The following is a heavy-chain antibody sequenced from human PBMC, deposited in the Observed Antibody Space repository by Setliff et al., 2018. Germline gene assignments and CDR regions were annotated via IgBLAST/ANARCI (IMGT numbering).Heavy chain of an antibody. Sequence: ALRLSCAVSGFNFGHYYMSWVRQAPGKGLEWLTKISGDGFTTYYADSVRGRFTISRDNAKNLLYLQMNSLRAEDAALYYCARDGVYYAMDVWGRGTTVTVSS. CDR3: ARDGVYYAMDV. J-gene: IGHJ6*02. CDR1: GFNFGHYY. CDR2: ISGDGFTT. V-gene: IGHV3-11*04. D-gene: IGHD3-3*01.